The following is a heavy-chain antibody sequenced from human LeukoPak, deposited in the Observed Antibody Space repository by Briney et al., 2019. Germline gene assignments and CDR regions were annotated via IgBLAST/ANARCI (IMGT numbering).Heavy chain of an antibody. CDR2: INHSGST. Sequence: SETLSLTCAVYGGSFSGYYWSWIRQPPGKGLEWIGEINHSGSTNYNPSLKSRVTISVDTSKNQFSLKLSSVTAADTAVYYCARGRLDSSSWPIHYYYYMDVWGKGTTVTVSS. J-gene: IGHJ6*03. CDR3: ARGRLDSSSWPIHYYYYMDV. V-gene: IGHV4-34*01. D-gene: IGHD6-13*01. CDR1: GGSFSGYY.